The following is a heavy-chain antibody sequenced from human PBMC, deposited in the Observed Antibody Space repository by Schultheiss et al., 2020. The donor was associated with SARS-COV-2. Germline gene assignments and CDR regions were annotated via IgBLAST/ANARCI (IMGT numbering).Heavy chain of an antibody. CDR1: GGSFSGYY. V-gene: IGHV4-59*12. CDR3: ATLGDDYGDSHFDY. D-gene: IGHD4-17*01. J-gene: IGHJ4*02. CDR2: IYYSGST. Sequence: SETLSLTCAVFGGSFSGYYWTWIRQPPGKGLEWIGYIYYSGSTNYNPSLKSRVTISVDKSKNQFSLKLSSVTAADTAVYYCATLGDDYGDSHFDYWGQGTLVTVSS.